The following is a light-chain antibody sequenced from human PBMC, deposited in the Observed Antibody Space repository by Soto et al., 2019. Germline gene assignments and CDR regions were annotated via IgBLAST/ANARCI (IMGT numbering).Light chain of an antibody. Sequence: QSALTQPASVSGSPGQSITISCTGTSSDVGSYHLVSWYQQEPGKAPKLMISEVNKRPSGVSNRFSGSKSGNTASLTISGLQAEDEADYYCCSFTSSSTWVFGGGTQLTVL. CDR1: SSDVGSYHL. J-gene: IGLJ3*02. V-gene: IGLV2-23*02. CDR3: CSFTSSSTWV. CDR2: EVN.